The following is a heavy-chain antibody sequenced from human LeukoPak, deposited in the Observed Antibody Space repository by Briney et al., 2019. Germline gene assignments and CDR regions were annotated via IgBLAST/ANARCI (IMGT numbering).Heavy chain of an antibody. CDR2: IYYSGST. Sequence: SETLSLTCTVSGGSISSYYWSWIRQPPGKGLEWIGYIYYSGSTNYNPSLKSRVTISVDTSKNQFSLKLSSVTAADTAVYYCARHREGYFDWLSHFDYWSQGTLVTVSS. V-gene: IGHV4-59*08. D-gene: IGHD3-9*01. J-gene: IGHJ4*02. CDR1: GGSISSYY. CDR3: ARHREGYFDWLSHFDY.